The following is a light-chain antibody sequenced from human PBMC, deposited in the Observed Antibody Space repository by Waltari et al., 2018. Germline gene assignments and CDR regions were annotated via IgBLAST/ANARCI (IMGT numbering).Light chain of an antibody. CDR2: DVS. CDR3: QKLDNYPPPT. J-gene: IGKJ5*01. Sequence: DFQLTQSPSFLSASVGDSVTITCRASQGISRHLAWYQQKPGEAPKLLIYDVSTLQSGVLSRFSGSGFGTEFTLTISSLQPEDSATYYCQKLDNYPPPTFGQGTRLEI. CDR1: QGISRH. V-gene: IGKV1-9*01.